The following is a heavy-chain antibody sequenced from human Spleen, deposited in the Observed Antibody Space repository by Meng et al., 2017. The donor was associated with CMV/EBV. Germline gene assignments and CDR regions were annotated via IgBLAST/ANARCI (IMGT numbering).Heavy chain of an antibody. CDR3: ASLRSPRSSVD. CDR1: GGARSYA. Sequence: KLSCKTSGGARSYAVNWVRQVPGQGLEWMGGIITALQTTSFAQKFQGRVTFTTDESSTTAHMELSSLTSEDTATYYCASLRSPRSSVDWGQGALVTVSS. J-gene: IGHJ4*02. D-gene: IGHD5/OR15-5a*01. V-gene: IGHV1-69*05. CDR2: IITALQTT.